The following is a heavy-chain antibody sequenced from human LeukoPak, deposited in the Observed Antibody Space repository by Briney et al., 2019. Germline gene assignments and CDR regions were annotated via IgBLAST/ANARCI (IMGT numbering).Heavy chain of an antibody. CDR3: ANRGTYSEGYFDY. Sequence: PGGSLRLSCAASGFTFSSYGMHWVRQAPGKGLEWVAVIWYDGSNKYYADSVKGRFTISRDNSKNTLYLQMNSLRAEDTAVYYCANRGTYSEGYFDYWGQGTLVTVSS. CDR2: IWYDGSNK. J-gene: IGHJ4*02. D-gene: IGHD3-16*01. V-gene: IGHV3-33*06. CDR1: GFTFSSYG.